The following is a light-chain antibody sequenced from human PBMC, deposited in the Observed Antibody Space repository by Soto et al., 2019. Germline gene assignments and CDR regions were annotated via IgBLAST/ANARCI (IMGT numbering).Light chain of an antibody. CDR1: SSDVGAYNY. CDR2: EVS. J-gene: IGLJ3*02. Sequence: QSALTQPASVSGSPGQSITISCTGTSSDVGAYNYVSWYQQHPGKAPKLMIYEVSNRPSGVSNRFSGSKSGNTASLTISGLQAEDEGDYYCSSYTSGSTWVFGGWTKLTVL. V-gene: IGLV2-14*01. CDR3: SSYTSGSTWV.